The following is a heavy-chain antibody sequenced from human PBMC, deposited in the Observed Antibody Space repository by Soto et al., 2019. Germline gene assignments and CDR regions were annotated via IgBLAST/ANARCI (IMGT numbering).Heavy chain of an antibody. J-gene: IGHJ5*02. V-gene: IGHV1-46*01. CDR1: GDTFTSYY. CDR3: ARSSGGNFGIIIEGSNWFDP. CDR2: INPHGGST. Sequence: ASVKVSCKAPGDTFTSYYLSWVRQAPGQGLEWMGVINPHGGSTKYAQKFQGRITMTRDTSRSTVYMELGSLRSDDTAIYYCARSSGGNFGIIIEGSNWFDPWGQGTLVTVSS. D-gene: IGHD3-3*01.